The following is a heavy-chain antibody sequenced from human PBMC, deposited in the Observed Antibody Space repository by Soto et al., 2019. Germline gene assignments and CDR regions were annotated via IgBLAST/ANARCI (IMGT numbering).Heavy chain of an antibody. J-gene: IGHJ5*02. D-gene: IGHD1-26*01. CDR1: GYAFTRYD. CDR2: MNPNSGNT. Sequence: QVQLVQSGAEVKRPGASVNVSCKASGYAFTRYDINWVRQATGQGLEWMGWMNPNSGNTGYAQKFQGRVTMTSNTSIRTAYMVLSSLRSEDTAVYYCARESVGWFDPWGQGTLVTVSS. V-gene: IGHV1-8*01. CDR3: ARESVGWFDP.